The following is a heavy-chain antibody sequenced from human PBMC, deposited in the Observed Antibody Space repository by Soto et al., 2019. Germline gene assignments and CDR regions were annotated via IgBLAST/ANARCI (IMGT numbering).Heavy chain of an antibody. V-gene: IGHV3-64*01. D-gene: IGHD3-9*01. CDR2: ISSNGGST. CDR3: ASSLLRYFDWLSEYYYYYGMDV. Sequence: AGGSLRLSCAASGFTFSSYAMHWVRQAPGKGLEYVSAISSNGGSTYYANSVKGRFTISRDNSKNTLYLQMGSLRAEDMAVYYCASSLLRYFDWLSEYYYYYGMDVWGQGTTVTVSS. CDR1: GFTFSSYA. J-gene: IGHJ6*02.